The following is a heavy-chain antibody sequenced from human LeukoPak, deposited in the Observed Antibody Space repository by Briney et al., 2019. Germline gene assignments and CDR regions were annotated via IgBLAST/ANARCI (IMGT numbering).Heavy chain of an antibody. J-gene: IGHJ5*02. CDR1: GGSFSGYH. CDR2: INHRGST. V-gene: IGHV4-34*01. Sequence: SETLSLTCVVYGGSFSGYHWSWIRQSPGKGLGWIGEINHRGSTNYNPSLKRRVTMSLDTSKNQFSLKLSPVTAADTAVYYCAKSLYGSGSYYNWFNPWGQGTLVTVSS. CDR3: AKSLYGSGSYYNWFNP. D-gene: IGHD3-10*01.